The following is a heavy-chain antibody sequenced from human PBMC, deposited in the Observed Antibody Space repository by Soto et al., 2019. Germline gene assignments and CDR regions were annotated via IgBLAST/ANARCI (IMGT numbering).Heavy chain of an antibody. D-gene: IGHD6-19*01. CDR1: GFTFSSYD. CDR3: ARGPGYSSGWPSHYMDV. V-gene: IGHV3-13*01. Sequence: PGGSLRLSCAASGFTFSSYDMHWVRQATGKGLEWVSAIGTAGDTYYPGSVKGRFTISRENAKNSLYLQMNSLRAGDTAVYYCARGPGYSSGWPSHYMDVWGKGTTVTVSS. J-gene: IGHJ6*03. CDR2: IGTAGDT.